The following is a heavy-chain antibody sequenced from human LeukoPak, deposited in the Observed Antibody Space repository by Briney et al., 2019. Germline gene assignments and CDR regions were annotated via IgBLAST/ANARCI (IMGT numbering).Heavy chain of an antibody. CDR1: GGSISSGSLY. J-gene: IGHJ6*03. CDR3: ARDQRIQLFYYYYYMDV. V-gene: IGHV4-61*02. D-gene: IGHD5-18*01. Sequence: SQTLSLTCTVSGGSISSGSLYWSWIRQPAGKTLEWIGRIHSSGSTYYNPSLKSRVTISVDTSKNQFSLKLSSVTAADTAVYYCARDQRIQLFYYYYYMDVWGKGTTVTVSS. CDR2: IHSSGST.